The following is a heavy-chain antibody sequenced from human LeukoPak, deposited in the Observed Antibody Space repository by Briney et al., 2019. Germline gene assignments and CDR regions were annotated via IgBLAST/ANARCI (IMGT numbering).Heavy chain of an antibody. D-gene: IGHD3-22*01. CDR3: ARSSQGDSSGYWWDY. Sequence: GRSLRLSCAASGFTFDDYAMHWVRQAPGKGLEWVSGISWNSGSIGYADSVKGRFTISRDNAKNSLYLQMNSLRAEDTALYYCARSSQGDSSGYWWDYWGQGTLVTVSS. J-gene: IGHJ4*02. CDR2: ISWNSGSI. V-gene: IGHV3-9*01. CDR1: GFTFDDYA.